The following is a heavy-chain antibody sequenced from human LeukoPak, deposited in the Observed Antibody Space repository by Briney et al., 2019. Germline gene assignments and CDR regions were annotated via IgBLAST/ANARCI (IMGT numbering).Heavy chain of an antibody. D-gene: IGHD6-13*01. Sequence: GASVKVSCKAAGYTFTGYYMHWVRQAPGQGLEWMGWISAYNGNTNYAQKLQGRVTMTTDTSTSTAYMELRSLRSDDTAVYYCARDTRYESSSWYRREWGQGTLVTVSS. CDR2: ISAYNGNT. CDR3: ARDTRYESSSWYRRE. CDR1: GYTFTGYY. J-gene: IGHJ4*02. V-gene: IGHV1-18*04.